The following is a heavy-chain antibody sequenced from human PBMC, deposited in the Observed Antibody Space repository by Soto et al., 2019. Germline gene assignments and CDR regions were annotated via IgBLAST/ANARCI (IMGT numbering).Heavy chain of an antibody. Sequence: GGSLRLSCAASGFTFSSYDMHWVRQATGKGLEWVSAIGTAGDTYYPGSVKGRFTISRENAKNSLYLQMNSLRAEDTAVYYCARALTAMVPSEPGYWGQGTRVTVSS. V-gene: IGHV3-13*01. CDR1: GFTFSSYD. J-gene: IGHJ4*02. D-gene: IGHD5-18*01. CDR3: ARALTAMVPSEPGY. CDR2: IGTAGDT.